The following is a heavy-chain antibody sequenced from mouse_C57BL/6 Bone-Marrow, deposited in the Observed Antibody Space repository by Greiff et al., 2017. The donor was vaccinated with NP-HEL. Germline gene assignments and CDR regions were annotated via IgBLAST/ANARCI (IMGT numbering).Heavy chain of an antibody. V-gene: IGHV5-4*03. CDR3: ARGGDGYYRGAMDY. J-gene: IGHJ4*01. CDR2: ISDGGSYT. CDR1: GFTFSSYA. Sequence: EVMLVESGGGLVKPGGSLKLSCAASGFTFSSYAMSWVRQTPEKRLEWVATISDGGSYTYYPDNVKGRFTISRDNAKNNLYLQMSHLKSEDTAMYYCARGGDGYYRGAMDYWGQGTSVTVSS. D-gene: IGHD2-3*01.